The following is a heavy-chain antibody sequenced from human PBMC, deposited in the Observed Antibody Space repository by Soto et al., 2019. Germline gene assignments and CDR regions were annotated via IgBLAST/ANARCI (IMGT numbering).Heavy chain of an antibody. CDR2: INHSGST. CDR1: GGSFSGYY. Sequence: SETLSLTCAVYGGSFSGYYWSWIRQPPGKGLEWIGEINHSGSTNYNPSLKSRVTISVDTSKNQFSLKLSSVTAADTAVYYCARGQGGSYYMALDYWGQGTLVTVSS. J-gene: IGHJ4*02. CDR3: ARGQGGSYYMALDY. V-gene: IGHV4-34*01. D-gene: IGHD1-26*01.